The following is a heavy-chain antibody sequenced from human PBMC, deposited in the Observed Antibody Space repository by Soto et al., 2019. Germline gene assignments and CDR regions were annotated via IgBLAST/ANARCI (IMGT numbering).Heavy chain of an antibody. Sequence: QVQLVQSGAEVKKPGASVKVSCKASGYTFTSYGISWVRQAPGQGLEWMGWISADNGNTNYAQKHHRRXTXTXXTSTSTAYMELRSLRSDDTAVYYCASDRGSYALDYWGQGTLVTVSS. J-gene: IGHJ4*02. CDR3: ASDRGSYALDY. D-gene: IGHD1-26*01. CDR1: GYTFTSYG. CDR2: ISADNGNT. V-gene: IGHV1-18*01.